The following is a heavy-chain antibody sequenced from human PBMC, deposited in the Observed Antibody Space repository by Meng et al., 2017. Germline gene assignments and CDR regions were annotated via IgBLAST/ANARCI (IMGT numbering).Heavy chain of an antibody. Sequence: GSLRLSCTVSGGSISSYYWSWIRQPPGKGLEWIGYIYYSGSTNYNPSLKSRVTISVDTSKNQFSLKLSSVTAADTAVYYCARDGYHYDSSGYYPPPVDAFDIWGQGTMVTVSS. CDR1: GGSISSYY. J-gene: IGHJ3*02. CDR3: ARDGYHYDSSGYYPPPVDAFDI. D-gene: IGHD3-22*01. CDR2: IYYSGST. V-gene: IGHV4-59*01.